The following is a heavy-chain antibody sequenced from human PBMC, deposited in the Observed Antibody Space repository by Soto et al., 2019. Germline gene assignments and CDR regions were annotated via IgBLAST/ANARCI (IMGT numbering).Heavy chain of an antibody. D-gene: IGHD6-13*01. V-gene: IGHV3-30-3*01. CDR3: ARSEDFEGSSNDAFDI. CDR2: ISYDGSNK. CDR1: GFTFSSYA. Sequence: GGSLRLSCAASGFTFSSYAMHWVRQAPGKGLEWVAVISYDGSNKYYADSVKGRFTISRDNSKNTLYLQMNSLRAEDTAVYYCARSEDFEGSSNDAFDIWGQGTMVTVSS. J-gene: IGHJ3*02.